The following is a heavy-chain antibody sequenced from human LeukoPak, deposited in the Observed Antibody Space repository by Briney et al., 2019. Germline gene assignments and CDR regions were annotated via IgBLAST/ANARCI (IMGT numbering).Heavy chain of an antibody. J-gene: IGHJ4*02. CDR1: GYTFTSYF. CDR2: ISAYNGNT. Sequence: ASVKVSCKASGYTFTSYFIHWVRQAPGQGLEWMGWISAYNGNTNYAQKFQGRVTMPTDTSTSTAYMELRSLRSDDTAVYYCARDGVGATFDYWGQGTLVTVSS. CDR3: ARDGVGATFDY. D-gene: IGHD1-26*01. V-gene: IGHV1-18*01.